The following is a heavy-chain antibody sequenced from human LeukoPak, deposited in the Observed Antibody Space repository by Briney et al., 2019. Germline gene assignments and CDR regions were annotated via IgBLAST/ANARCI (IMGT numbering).Heavy chain of an antibody. CDR1: GRPHCITNS. Sequence: PSGTLSLTCGVSGRPHCITNSRSWLRQPPGQGLEWIGEISLTGLTHYNPSLESRVTVFLDKSKNQLSLNLTSVTAADTAVYYCSRENGAFSLFGYWGQGILVTVLS. D-gene: IGHD2-8*01. V-gene: IGHV4-4*02. J-gene: IGHJ4*02. CDR3: SRENGAFSLFGY. CDR2: ISLTGLT.